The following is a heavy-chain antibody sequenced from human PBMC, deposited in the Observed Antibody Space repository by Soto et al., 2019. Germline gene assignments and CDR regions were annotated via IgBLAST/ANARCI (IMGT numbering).Heavy chain of an antibody. CDR1: GYSFTSYW. CDR3: ARFSSSSWPELYYYYYGMDV. CDR2: IYPGDSDT. Sequence: PGESLKISCKGSGYSFTSYWIGWVRQMPGKGLEWMGIIYPGDSDTRYSPSFQGQVTISADKSISTAYLQWSSLKASDTAMYYCARFSSSSWPELYYYYYGMDVWGQGTTVTVSS. D-gene: IGHD6-13*01. V-gene: IGHV5-51*01. J-gene: IGHJ6*02.